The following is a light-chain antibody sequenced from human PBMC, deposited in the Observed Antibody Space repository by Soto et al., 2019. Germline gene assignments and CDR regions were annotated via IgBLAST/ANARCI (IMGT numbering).Light chain of an antibody. CDR2: GAS. V-gene: IGKV1-39*01. CDR3: QQSHSTPLT. Sequence: DIQMTQSPSSLSASVGDRVTITCRASQSISSYLNWYQQKPGKAPKVLISGASSLQSGVPFRFSGSGSGTDFTLTISRLQSEDFSSYYCQQSHSTPLTFGGGTKVEIK. J-gene: IGKJ4*01. CDR1: QSISSY.